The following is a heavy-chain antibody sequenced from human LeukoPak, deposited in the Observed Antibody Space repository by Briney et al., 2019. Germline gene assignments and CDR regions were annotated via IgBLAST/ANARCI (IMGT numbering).Heavy chain of an antibody. CDR2: ISGNGGST. J-gene: IGHJ4*02. CDR3: AKAFGTNGYFQLPIDF. Sequence: GGSLRLSCAASGFTFSNYAMSWVRQAPGKGLEWVSAISGNGGSTFYADSVKGRFTISRDNSRNTVYLQLNDLRAEDTAIYYCAKAFGTNGYFQLPIDFWGQGTLVTVSS. V-gene: IGHV3-23*01. D-gene: IGHD2-8*01. CDR1: GFTFSNYA.